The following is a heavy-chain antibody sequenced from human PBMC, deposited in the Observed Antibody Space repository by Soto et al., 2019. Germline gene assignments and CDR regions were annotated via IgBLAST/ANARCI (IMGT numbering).Heavy chain of an antibody. J-gene: IGHJ4*02. CDR3: ARGILLWSRHPEFDY. V-gene: IGHV4-59*01. CDR1: GGSISSYY. D-gene: IGHD3-10*01. CDR2: IYYSGST. Sequence: PSETLSLTCTVSGGSISSYYWSWIRQPPGKGLEWIGYIYYSGSTNYNPSLKGRVTISVDTSKNQFSLKLSSVTAADTAVYYCARGILLWSRHPEFDYWGQGTLVTVSS.